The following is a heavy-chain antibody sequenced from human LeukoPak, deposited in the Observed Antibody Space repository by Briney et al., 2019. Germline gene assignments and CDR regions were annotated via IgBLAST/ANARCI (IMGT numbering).Heavy chain of an antibody. CDR1: GYTFTSYG. Sequence: ASVTVSCKASGYTFTSYGISWVRQAPGQGLEWMGWISAYNGNTNYAQKLQGRVTMTTDTSTSTAYMELRSLRSDDTAVYYCARGLDSYYYYGMDVWGQGTTVTVSS. D-gene: IGHD1-1*01. CDR3: ARGLDSYYYYGMDV. J-gene: IGHJ6*02. V-gene: IGHV1-18*01. CDR2: ISAYNGNT.